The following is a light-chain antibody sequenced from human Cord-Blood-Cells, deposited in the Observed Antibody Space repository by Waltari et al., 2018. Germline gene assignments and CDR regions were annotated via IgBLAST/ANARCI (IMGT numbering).Light chain of an antibody. CDR1: QDISNY. Sequence: IQMTQSPSSLSASVGDRVTITCQASQDISNYLNWYQQKPGKAPKLLIYDASNLETRVPSRFSGSGSGTDFTFTISSLQPEDIATYYCQQYDNLPITFGQGTRLEIK. V-gene: IGKV1-33*01. J-gene: IGKJ5*01. CDR2: DAS. CDR3: QQYDNLPIT.